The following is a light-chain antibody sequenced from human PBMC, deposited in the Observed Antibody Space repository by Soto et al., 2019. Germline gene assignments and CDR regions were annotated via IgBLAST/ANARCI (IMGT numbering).Light chain of an antibody. V-gene: IGLV2-23*02. CDR3: CSYAGSGNYWI. Sequence: QSALTQPASVSGSPGQSITISCTGTNNDVGAFNLVSWYQQHPVKAPKLIIFGVTERPSGVYNRFSGSKSGNTASLTISGLQAEDEGDYYCCSYAGSGNYWIFGGGTKLTVL. CDR2: GVT. CDR1: NNDVGAFNL. J-gene: IGLJ3*02.